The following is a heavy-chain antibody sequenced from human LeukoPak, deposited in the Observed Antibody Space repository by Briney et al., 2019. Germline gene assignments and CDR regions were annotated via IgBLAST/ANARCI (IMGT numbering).Heavy chain of an antibody. CDR3: AKAQGSGYGGNSGLDY. CDR2: TSWNSGSI. CDR1: GFTFDDFA. J-gene: IGHJ4*02. Sequence: SLRLSCAASGFTFDDFAMHWVRQAPGKGLEWVSGTSWNSGSIGYADSVKGRFIISRDNAKNSLYLQMNSLTVEDTALYYCAKAQGSGYGGNSGLDYWGQGTLVTVSS. V-gene: IGHV3-9*01. D-gene: IGHD4-23*01.